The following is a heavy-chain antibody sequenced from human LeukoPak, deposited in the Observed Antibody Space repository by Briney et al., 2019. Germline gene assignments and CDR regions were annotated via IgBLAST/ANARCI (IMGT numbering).Heavy chain of an antibody. CDR2: IKQDGSEK. CDR3: ASAAGNSVY. V-gene: IGHV3-7*03. Sequence: PGGSLRLSCAASGFTFSSYWMSWVRQAPGKGLEWVANIKQDGSEKYYVDSVKGRFTISRDSAQSSLYLQMNSLRAEDTAVYYCASAAGNSVYWGRGTLVTVSS. CDR1: GFTFSSYW. J-gene: IGHJ4*02. D-gene: IGHD5/OR15-5a*01.